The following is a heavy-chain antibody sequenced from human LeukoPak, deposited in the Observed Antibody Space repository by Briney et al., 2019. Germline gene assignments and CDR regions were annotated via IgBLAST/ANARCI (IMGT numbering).Heavy chain of an antibody. D-gene: IGHD3-22*01. Sequence: GGSLRLSCAASGSTFDDYGMSWVRQAPGKGLEWVSGIIWNGGSKGYADSVKGRFTISRANAKNSPYLQMNSLRAEDTALYYCARGPYDSSGYYCPLLYWGQGTLVTVSS. J-gene: IGHJ4*02. V-gene: IGHV3-20*04. CDR3: ARGPYDSSGYYCPLLY. CDR1: GSTFDDYG. CDR2: IIWNGGSK.